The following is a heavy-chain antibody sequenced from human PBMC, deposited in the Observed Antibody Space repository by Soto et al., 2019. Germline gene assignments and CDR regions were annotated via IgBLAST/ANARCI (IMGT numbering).Heavy chain of an antibody. CDR1: GGTFSKHI. Sequence: QVQLVQSGAEVKKPGSSVKVSCKASGGTFSKHIIDWVRQAPGQGLEWMGGIIPLFGTTSYAQKFKGRVTLTADDSTRTAYVALSSLRPEDTAVYYCASGGSHPSNYALDVWGPGTTVIVSS. V-gene: IGHV1-69*12. CDR3: ASGGSHPSNYALDV. J-gene: IGHJ6*02. D-gene: IGHD3-16*01. CDR2: IIPLFGTT.